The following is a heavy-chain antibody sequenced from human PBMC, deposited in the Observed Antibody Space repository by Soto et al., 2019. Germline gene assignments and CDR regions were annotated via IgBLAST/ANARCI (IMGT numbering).Heavy chain of an antibody. CDR3: ARAGKAAVTKGFDY. CDR1: GGSISSSNW. V-gene: IGHV4-4*03. Sequence: LETLSLTCAVSGGSISSSNWWSWVRQPPGKGLEWIGEIYHSGSTNYNPSLKSRVTISVDKSKNQFSLKLSSVTAADTAVYYCARAGKAAVTKGFDYWGQGTLVTVSS. D-gene: IGHD4-17*01. J-gene: IGHJ4*02. CDR2: IYHSGST.